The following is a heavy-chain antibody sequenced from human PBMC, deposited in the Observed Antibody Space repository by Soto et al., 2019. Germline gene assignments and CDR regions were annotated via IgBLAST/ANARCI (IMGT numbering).Heavy chain of an antibody. D-gene: IGHD3-22*01. CDR2: IYYSGRT. J-gene: IGHJ1*01. Sequence: SETLSLTCTVSGGSISNYYWTWIRQPPGKGLEWIGYIYYSGRTNYNPSLKSRVTISVDTSKNQFSLKLTSVTAADTAVYYCARYVYDSSGYRSEYLQHWGQGTLVTVSS. CDR3: ARYVYDSSGYRSEYLQH. V-gene: IGHV4-59*01. CDR1: GGSISNYY.